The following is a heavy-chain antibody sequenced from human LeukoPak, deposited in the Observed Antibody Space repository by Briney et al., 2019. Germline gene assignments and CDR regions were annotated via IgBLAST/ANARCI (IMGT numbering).Heavy chain of an antibody. CDR1: GYTFTSYD. CDR3: ARGRRWSNNWFDP. D-gene: IGHD4-23*01. Sequence: ASVTVSCTASGYTFTSYDINWVRQAPGQGLEWMGWMNPNSGNTGYAQKFQGRVTMTRNTSISTAHMELSSLRSEDTAVYYCARGRRWSNNWFDPWGQGTLVTVSS. J-gene: IGHJ5*02. CDR2: MNPNSGNT. V-gene: IGHV1-8*01.